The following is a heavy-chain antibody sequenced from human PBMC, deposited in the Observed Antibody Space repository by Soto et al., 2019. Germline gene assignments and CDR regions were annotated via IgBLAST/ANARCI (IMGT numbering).Heavy chain of an antibody. V-gene: IGHV3-33*01. CDR2: IWYDGSTI. CDR1: VFTFSSCG. D-gene: IGHD6-19*01. J-gene: IGHJ4*02. Sequence: PGGTMRLSCTASVFTFSSCGRHWVRQATLKGLEWVAVIWYDGSTIYYADSVKGRFTISRDNVQNSLYLQMHSLRAEDTAVYYCARERGSGWTFDYWGQGTLVTVSS. CDR3: ARERGSGWTFDY.